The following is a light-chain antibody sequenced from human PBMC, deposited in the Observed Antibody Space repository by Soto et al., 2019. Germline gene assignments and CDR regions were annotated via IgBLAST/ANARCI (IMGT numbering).Light chain of an antibody. CDR3: QQYNSYPPN. V-gene: IGKV1-5*01. CDR1: QSIGSW. Sequence: DVQMTQSPSTLSTSVGDRVTITCRASQSIGSWLAWYQQKSGKAPKLLISDASSLENGVPSRFSGSGSGTEFVLTSSSLQSDDFATYYCQQYNSYPPNFGEGTKVEIK. CDR2: DAS. J-gene: IGKJ4*01.